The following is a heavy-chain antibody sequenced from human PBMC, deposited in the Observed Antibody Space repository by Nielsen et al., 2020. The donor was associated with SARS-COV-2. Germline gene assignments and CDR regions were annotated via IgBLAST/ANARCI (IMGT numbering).Heavy chain of an antibody. CDR2: IYYSGST. J-gene: IGHJ6*03. Sequence: SETLSLTCTVSGGSISSSSYYWGWIRQPPGKGLEWIGSIYYSGSTNYNPSLKSRVTISVDTSKNQFSLKLSSVTAADTAVYYCARGAGGSSSDRLRYYMDVWGKGTTVTVSS. CDR1: GGSISSSSYY. D-gene: IGHD6-13*01. CDR3: ARGAGGSSSDRLRYYMDV. V-gene: IGHV4-39*07.